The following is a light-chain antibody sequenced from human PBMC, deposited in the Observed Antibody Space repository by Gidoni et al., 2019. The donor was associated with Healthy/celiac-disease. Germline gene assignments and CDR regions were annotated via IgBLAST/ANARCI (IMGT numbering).Light chain of an antibody. CDR2: DAS. V-gene: IGKV3-11*01. CDR1: QSVSSY. J-gene: IGKJ2*01. CDR3: QQRSNWYT. Sequence: DIVLTQSPATLSWSPGERATLSCRASQSVSSYLAWYQQNPGQAPRLLIYDASHRATGIPARFSGSGSGTDFTLTISSLEPEDFAVYYCQQRSNWYTFGQXTKLEIK.